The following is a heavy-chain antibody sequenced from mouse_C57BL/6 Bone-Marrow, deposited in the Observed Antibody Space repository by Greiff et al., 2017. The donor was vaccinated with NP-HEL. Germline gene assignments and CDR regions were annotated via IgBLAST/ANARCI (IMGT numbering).Heavy chain of an antibody. CDR1: GFTFSSYG. CDR3: ARPYWYFDV. V-gene: IGHV5-6*02. Sequence: EVKLVESGGDLVKPGGSLKLSCAASGFTFSSYGMSWVRQTPDKRLEWVATISSGGSYTYYPDSVKGRFTISRDNAKNTLYLQMSSLKSEDTAMYYCARPYWYFDVWGTGTTVTVSS. J-gene: IGHJ1*03. CDR2: ISSGGSYT.